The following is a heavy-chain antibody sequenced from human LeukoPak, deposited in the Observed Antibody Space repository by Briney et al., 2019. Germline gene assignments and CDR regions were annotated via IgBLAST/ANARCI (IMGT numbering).Heavy chain of an antibody. CDR1: GYTFTSYD. Sequence: ASVKVSCKASGYTFTSYDMHWVRQAPGQGLEWMGIINPSGGSTSYAQKFQGRVTITADESTSTAYMELSSLRSEDTAVYYRAGGYYYDSSGYYYVHYYGMDVWGQGTTVTVSS. CDR3: AGGYYYDSSGYYYVHYYGMDV. J-gene: IGHJ6*02. V-gene: IGHV1-46*01. D-gene: IGHD3-22*01. CDR2: INPSGGST.